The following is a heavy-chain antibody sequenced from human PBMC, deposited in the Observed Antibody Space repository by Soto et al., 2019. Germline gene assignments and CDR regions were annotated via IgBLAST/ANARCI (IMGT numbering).Heavy chain of an antibody. CDR2: INPSGGGT. D-gene: IGHD3-3*01. CDR3: ARVNRPSRITIFGVVIGAFDI. V-gene: IGHV1-46*03. CDR1: GYTFTSYY. Sequence: ASVKVSCKASGYTFTSYYMHLVRQAPGQGLEWMGIINPSGGGTSYAQKFQGRVTMTRDTSTSTVYMELSSLRSEDTAVYYCARVNRPSRITIFGVVIGAFDIWGQGTMVTVSS. J-gene: IGHJ3*02.